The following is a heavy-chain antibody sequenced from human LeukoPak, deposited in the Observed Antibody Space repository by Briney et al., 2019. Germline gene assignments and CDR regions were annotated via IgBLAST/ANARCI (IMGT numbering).Heavy chain of an antibody. V-gene: IGHV3-23*01. CDR1: GFTFSNYA. D-gene: IGHD3-22*01. CDR3: ARHYDSSGYYYLDY. Sequence: GGSLRLSCAASGFTFSNYAMSWVRQAPGKGLEWVSAISGSGGSTYYADSVKGRFTLSRDNSKNTLYLQMNSLRAEDTAVYYCARHYDSSGYYYLDYWGQGTLVTVSS. CDR2: ISGSGGST. J-gene: IGHJ4*02.